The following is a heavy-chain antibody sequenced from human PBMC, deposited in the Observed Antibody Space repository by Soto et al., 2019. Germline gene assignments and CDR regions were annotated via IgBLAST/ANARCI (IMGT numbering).Heavy chain of an antibody. CDR1: GFSFSDYV. CDR2: MWYHGRDL. CDR3: ARDFSGWVITFGGVIARTDQYNWFDP. Sequence: GGSLRLSCAASGFSFSDYVMHWVRQAPGKGLEWVAVMWYHGRDLFYAASVKGRFTISRDNSKNTLHLQMNSLRAEDTAVYYCARDFSGWVITFGGVIARTDQYNWFDPWGQGTLVTVSS. J-gene: IGHJ5*02. D-gene: IGHD3-16*02. V-gene: IGHV3-30*19.